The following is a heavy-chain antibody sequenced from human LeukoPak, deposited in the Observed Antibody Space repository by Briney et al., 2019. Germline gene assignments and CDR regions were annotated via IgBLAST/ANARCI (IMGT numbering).Heavy chain of an antibody. V-gene: IGHV3-48*03. CDR3: ARVSRYGGYAPFFDY. CDR1: GFTFSSYE. D-gene: IGHD5-12*01. J-gene: IGHJ4*02. CDR2: ISSSGSTI. Sequence: GGSLRLSCAASGFTFSSYEMNWVRQAPGKGLEWVSYISSSGSTIYYADSVKGRFTISRDNAKNSLYLQMNSLRAEDTAVYYCARVSRYGGYAPFFDYWGQGTLVTVSS.